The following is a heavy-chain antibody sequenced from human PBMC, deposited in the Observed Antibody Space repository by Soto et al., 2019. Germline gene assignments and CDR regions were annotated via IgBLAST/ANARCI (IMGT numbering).Heavy chain of an antibody. Sequence: EVQLLESGGGLVQPGGSLRLSCATSGFTFGSYDMSWVRQAPGKGLEWVSTFSGSGGSTYYADSVKGRFTISRDNSKNTVYPQMNSLRAEDTAVYYCAKDRRGGYCSGGRCYSPDYWGQGTLVTVSS. CDR1: GFTFGSYD. J-gene: IGHJ4*02. D-gene: IGHD2-15*01. CDR2: FSGSGGST. V-gene: IGHV3-23*01. CDR3: AKDRRGGYCSGGRCYSPDY.